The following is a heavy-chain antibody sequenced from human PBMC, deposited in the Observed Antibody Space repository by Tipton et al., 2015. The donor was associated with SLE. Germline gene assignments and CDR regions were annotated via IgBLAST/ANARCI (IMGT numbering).Heavy chain of an antibody. CDR1: GFTFDDYG. J-gene: IGHJ3*02. Sequence: SLRLSCAASGFTFDDYGMSWVRQAPGKGLEWVSGINWNGGSTGYADSVKGRFTISRDNSKNTLYLQMNSLRVEDTAVYFCASELGQWAFDIWGQGTMVTVSS. CDR3: ASELGQWAFDI. D-gene: IGHD6-19*01. V-gene: IGHV3-20*04. CDR2: INWNGGST.